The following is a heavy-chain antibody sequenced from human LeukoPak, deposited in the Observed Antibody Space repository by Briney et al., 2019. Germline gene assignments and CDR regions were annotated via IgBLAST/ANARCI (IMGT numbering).Heavy chain of an antibody. Sequence: SETLSLTYAVSGGSISSGGYSWSWIRQPPGKGLEWIGYIYHSGSTYYNPSLKSRVTISVDRSKNQFSLKLSSVTAADTAVYYCASRYLGAGAFDIWGQGTMVTVSS. V-gene: IGHV4-30-2*01. J-gene: IGHJ3*02. CDR1: GGSISSGGYS. D-gene: IGHD3-10*01. CDR2: IYHSGST. CDR3: ASRYLGAGAFDI.